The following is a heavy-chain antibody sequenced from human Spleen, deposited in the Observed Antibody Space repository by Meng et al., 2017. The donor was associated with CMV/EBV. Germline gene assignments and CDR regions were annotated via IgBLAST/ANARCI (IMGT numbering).Heavy chain of an antibody. V-gene: IGHV3-23*01. CDR1: GSPFSSYA. J-gene: IGHJ6*02. Sequence: GESLKISCAASGSPFSSYAMHWVRQAPGTGLEWVATISESDDSTFYADSVKGRFTVSRHNSKNMLYLQMNSLNTEDTAVYYCAKERAYCSSTSCAYGMDVWGQGTTVTVSS. D-gene: IGHD2-2*01. CDR3: AKERAYCSSTSCAYGMDV. CDR2: ISESDDST.